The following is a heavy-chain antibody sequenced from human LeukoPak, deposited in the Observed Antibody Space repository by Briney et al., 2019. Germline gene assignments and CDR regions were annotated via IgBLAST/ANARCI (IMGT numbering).Heavy chain of an antibody. CDR3: AKGYSGSSGGENFDY. V-gene: IGHV3-30*18. CDR2: ISYDGSNK. CDR1: GFTFSSYS. D-gene: IGHD1-26*01. J-gene: IGHJ4*02. Sequence: GGSLRLSCAASGFTFSSYSMNWVRQAPGKGLEWVAVISYDGSNKYYADSVKGRFTISRDNSKNTLYLQMNSLRAEDTAVYYCAKGYSGSSGGENFDYWGQGTLVTVSS.